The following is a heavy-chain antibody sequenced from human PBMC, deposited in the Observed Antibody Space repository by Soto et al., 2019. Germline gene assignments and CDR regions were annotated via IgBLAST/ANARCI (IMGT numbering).Heavy chain of an antibody. Sequence: ASVKVSCKASGYTFTSYGISWVRQAPGQGLEWMGWISAYNGNTNYAQKLQGRVTMTTDTSTSTAYMELRSLRSDDTAVYYCGRVRSVTTPRGWFDPWGQGTLVTVSS. D-gene: IGHD4-4*01. CDR1: GYTFTSYG. V-gene: IGHV1-18*04. J-gene: IGHJ5*02. CDR2: ISAYNGNT. CDR3: GRVRSVTTPRGWFDP.